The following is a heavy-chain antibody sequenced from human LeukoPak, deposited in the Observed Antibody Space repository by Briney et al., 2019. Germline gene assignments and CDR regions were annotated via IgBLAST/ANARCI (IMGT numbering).Heavy chain of an antibody. CDR1: GYTFTGYY. Sequence: ASVKVSCKASGYTFTGYYMHWVRQAPGQGLEWMGWMNPNSGNTGYAQKFQGRVTITRNTSISTAYMELSSLRSEDTAVYYCARAYGDYAVHDYWGQGTLVTVSS. CDR2: MNPNSGNT. J-gene: IGHJ4*02. V-gene: IGHV1-8*03. D-gene: IGHD4-17*01. CDR3: ARAYGDYAVHDY.